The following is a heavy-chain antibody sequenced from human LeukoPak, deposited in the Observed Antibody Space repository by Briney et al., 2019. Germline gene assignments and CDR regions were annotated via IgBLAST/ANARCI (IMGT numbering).Heavy chain of an antibody. J-gene: IGHJ5*02. V-gene: IGHV4-30-2*01. D-gene: IGHD6-13*01. Sequence: SETLSLTCAVSGGSISSGGYSWSWIRQPPGKGLEWIGYIYHSGSTYYNPSLKSRVTISVDRSRNQFSLKLSSVTAADTAVYYCARAWLAAANWFDPWGQGTLVTVSS. CDR2: IYHSGST. CDR3: ARAWLAAANWFDP. CDR1: GGSISSGGYS.